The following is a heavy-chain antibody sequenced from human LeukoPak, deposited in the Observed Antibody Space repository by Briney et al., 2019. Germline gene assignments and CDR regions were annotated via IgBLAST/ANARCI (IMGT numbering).Heavy chain of an antibody. Sequence: SETLSLTCTVSGVSISSSSYYWGWIRQPPGKGLEWIGSIYYSGSTYYNPSLKSRVTISVDTSKNQFSLKLSSVTAADTAVYYCARQTEYYYYYGMDVWGQGTTVTVSS. CDR3: ARQTEYYYYYGMDV. J-gene: IGHJ6*02. D-gene: IGHD2-21*02. CDR1: GVSISSSSYY. V-gene: IGHV4-39*01. CDR2: IYYSGST.